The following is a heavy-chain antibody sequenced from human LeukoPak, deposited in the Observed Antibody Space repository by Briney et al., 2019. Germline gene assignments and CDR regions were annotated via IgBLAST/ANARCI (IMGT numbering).Heavy chain of an antibody. CDR1: GYTFTGYI. CDR2: INPNSGDT. CDR3: ARDLVDTAMWEFDY. J-gene: IGHJ4*02. V-gene: IGHV1-2*02. D-gene: IGHD5-18*01. Sequence: EASVTVSCKASGYTFTGYIMHWVRQAPGQGLEWMGWINPNSGDTKYTQKFQGRVTLTRDTSISTAYMELNRLRSDDTAVYYCARDLVDTAMWEFDYWGQGTLVTASS.